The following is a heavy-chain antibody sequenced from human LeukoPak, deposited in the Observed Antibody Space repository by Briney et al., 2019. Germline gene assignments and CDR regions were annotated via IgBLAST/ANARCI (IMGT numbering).Heavy chain of an antibody. Sequence: GESLKISCQVSGYSFTSYWIAWVRQMPGKGLEWMGIIYPGDSDTRYSPSFQGQVTISADKSISTAYLQWSSLKASDTAMYYCARQTSYSLDIWGQGTMVTVSS. D-gene: IGHD2-15*01. CDR3: ARQTSYSLDI. CDR2: IYPGDSDT. CDR1: GYSFTSYW. J-gene: IGHJ3*02. V-gene: IGHV5-51*01.